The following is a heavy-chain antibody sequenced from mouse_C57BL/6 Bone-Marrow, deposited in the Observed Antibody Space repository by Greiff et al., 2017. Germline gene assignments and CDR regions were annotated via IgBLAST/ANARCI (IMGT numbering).Heavy chain of an antibody. V-gene: IGHV14-4*01. J-gene: IGHJ1*03. CDR2: IDPENGDT. Sequence: VQLKQSGAELVRPGASVKLSCTASGFNIKDDYMHWVKQRPEQGLEWIGSIDPENGDTEYASKFQGKATITADTSSNTAYLQLSSLTSEDTAVYYCTTSYGNYVYWYFDVWGTGTTVTVSS. D-gene: IGHD2-1*01. CDR1: GFNIKDDY. CDR3: TTSYGNYVYWYFDV.